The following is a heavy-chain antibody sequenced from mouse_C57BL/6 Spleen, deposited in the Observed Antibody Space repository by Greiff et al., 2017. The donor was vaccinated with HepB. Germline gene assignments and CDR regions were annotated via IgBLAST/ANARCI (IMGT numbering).Heavy chain of an antibody. Sequence: QLQQPGAELVMPGASVKLSCKASGYTFTSYWMHWVKQRPGQGLEWIGEIDPSDSYTNYNQKFKGKSTLTVDKSSSTAYMQLSSLTSEDSAVYYCARGKYGSSYWYFDVWGTGTTVTVSS. D-gene: IGHD1-1*01. CDR1: GYTFTSYW. CDR3: ARGKYGSSYWYFDV. V-gene: IGHV1-69*01. J-gene: IGHJ1*03. CDR2: IDPSDSYT.